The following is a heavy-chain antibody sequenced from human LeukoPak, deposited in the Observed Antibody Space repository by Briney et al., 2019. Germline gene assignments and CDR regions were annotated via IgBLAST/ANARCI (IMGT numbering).Heavy chain of an antibody. CDR2: INHSGST. D-gene: IGHD3-10*01. CDR3: ARNQWFGELSGAFDI. CDR1: GGSFSGYY. J-gene: IGHJ3*02. Sequence: SETLSLTCAVYGGSFSGYYWSWIRQPPGKGLEWIGEINHSGSTNYNPSLKSRVTISVDTSKNQFSLKLSSVTAADTAVYYCARNQWFGELSGAFDIWGQGTMVTVSS. V-gene: IGHV4-34*01.